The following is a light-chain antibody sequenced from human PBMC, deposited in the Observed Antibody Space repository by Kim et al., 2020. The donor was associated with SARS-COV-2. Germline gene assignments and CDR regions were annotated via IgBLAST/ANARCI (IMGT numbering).Light chain of an antibody. CDR1: TGAVTSGHY. CDR3: SLFYTNVRI. V-gene: IGLV7-46*01. Sequence: PGGTITLPCGSSTGAVTSGHYPHWFQQKPGQAPTTLIYDTNNKQSWTPARFSGSLFGGKAALILSGAQPEDEADYYCSLFYTNVRIFGGGTQLTVL. CDR2: DTN. J-gene: IGLJ2*01.